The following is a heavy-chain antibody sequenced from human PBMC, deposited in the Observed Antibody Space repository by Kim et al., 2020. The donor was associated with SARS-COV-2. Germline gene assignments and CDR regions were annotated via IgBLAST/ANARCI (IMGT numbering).Heavy chain of an antibody. V-gene: IGHV1-8*01. CDR1: GYTFTNYD. D-gene: IGHD2-2*01. CDR3: ARATWGGGTTSPYYFDY. CDR2: MNPNSGNT. J-gene: IGHJ4*02. Sequence: ASVKVSCKASGYTFTNYDINWVRQATGQGLEWMGWMNPNSGNTGYAQKFQGRVTLTSNTSISTAYMELSSLRSDDTAVYYCARATWGGGTTSPYYFDYWGQGTLVTVSS.